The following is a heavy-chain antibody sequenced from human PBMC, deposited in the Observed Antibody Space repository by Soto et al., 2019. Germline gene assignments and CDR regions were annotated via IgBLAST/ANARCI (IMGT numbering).Heavy chain of an antibody. CDR3: ARGDSTGLNWLDP. D-gene: IGHD1-1*01. Sequence: GGSLRLSCAASGFTFSSYSMNWVRQAPGKGLEWVSSISSGTTYIYYADSVKGRFTISRDNAENSVYLQLKSLTAEDTAPYYCARGDSTGLNWLDPWGQGALVTVS. V-gene: IGHV3-21*01. CDR1: GFTFSSYS. J-gene: IGHJ5*02. CDR2: ISSGTTYI.